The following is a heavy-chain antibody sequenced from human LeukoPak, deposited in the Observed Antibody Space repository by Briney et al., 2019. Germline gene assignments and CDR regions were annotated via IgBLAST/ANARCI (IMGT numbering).Heavy chain of an antibody. CDR3: ARALQYYDSSGYYPTGY. J-gene: IGHJ4*02. CDR1: GFTFSSYE. CDR2: IRYDGNNK. V-gene: IGHV3-30*02. D-gene: IGHD3-22*01. Sequence: GGSLRLSCAASGFTFSSYEMNWVRQAPGKGLEWVAFIRYDGNNKYYADSVKGRFTISRDNSKNTLYLQMNSLRAEDTAVYYCARALQYYDSSGYYPTGYWGQGTLVTVSS.